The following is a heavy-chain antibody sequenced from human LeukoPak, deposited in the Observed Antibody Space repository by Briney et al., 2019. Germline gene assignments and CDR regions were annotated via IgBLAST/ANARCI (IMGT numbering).Heavy chain of an antibody. CDR3: ARDPYSSSWYRAEYFQH. Sequence: ASVKVSCKASGYTFTSYDINWVRQAAGRGLEWMGWMNPNSGNTGYAQKFQGRVAMTTNTSISTAYMELSSLRSEDTAVYYCARDPYSSSWYRAEYFQHWGQGTLVTVSS. D-gene: IGHD6-13*01. CDR1: GYTFTSYD. V-gene: IGHV1-8*01. CDR2: MNPNSGNT. J-gene: IGHJ1*01.